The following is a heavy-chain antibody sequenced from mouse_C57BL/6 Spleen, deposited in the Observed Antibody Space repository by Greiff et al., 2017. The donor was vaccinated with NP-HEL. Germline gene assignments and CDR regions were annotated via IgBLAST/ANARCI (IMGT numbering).Heavy chain of an antibody. Sequence: VQLQQSGPELVKPGASVKISCKASGYTFTDYYINWVKQRPGQGLEWIGWIYPGSGNTKYNEKFKGKATLTVDTSSSTAYMQLSSLTSEDSAVYFCARSGTLYYGSSYGYFDYWGQGTTLTVSS. J-gene: IGHJ2*01. D-gene: IGHD1-1*01. V-gene: IGHV1-84*01. CDR2: IYPGSGNT. CDR3: ARSGTLYYGSSYGYFDY. CDR1: GYTFTDYY.